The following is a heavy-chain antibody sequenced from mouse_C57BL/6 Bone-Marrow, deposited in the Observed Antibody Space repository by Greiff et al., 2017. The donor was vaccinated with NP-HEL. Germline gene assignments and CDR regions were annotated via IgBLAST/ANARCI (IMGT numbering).Heavy chain of an antibody. V-gene: IGHV1-72*01. D-gene: IGHD1-1*01. Sequence: QVQLQQPGADLVKPGASVKLSCKASGYTFTSYWMHWVKQRPGRGLEWIGRIDPNSGGTKFNEKFKTKATLTVDKPSSTAYMQLSSLTSEDSAVYYCARDYYGSRGWYFDVWGTGTTVTASS. CDR1: GYTFTSYW. CDR2: IDPNSGGT. J-gene: IGHJ1*03. CDR3: ARDYYGSRGWYFDV.